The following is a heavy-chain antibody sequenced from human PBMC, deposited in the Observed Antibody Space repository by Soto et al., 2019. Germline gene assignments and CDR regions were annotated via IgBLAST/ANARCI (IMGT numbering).Heavy chain of an antibody. CDR3: AKNPNFLPMRRSFDY. CDR1: GFTFSSYA. Sequence: HPGGSLRLSCAASGFTFSSYAMSWVRQAPGKGLEWVSAISGSGGSTYYADSVKGRFTISRDNSKNTLYLQMNSLRAEDTAVYYCAKNPNFLPMRRSFDYWGQGTLVTVSS. V-gene: IGHV3-23*01. CDR2: ISGSGGST. J-gene: IGHJ4*02. D-gene: IGHD7-27*01.